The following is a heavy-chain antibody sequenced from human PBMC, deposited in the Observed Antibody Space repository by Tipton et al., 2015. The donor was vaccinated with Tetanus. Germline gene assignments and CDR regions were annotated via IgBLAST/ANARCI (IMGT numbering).Heavy chain of an antibody. D-gene: IGHD3-22*01. J-gene: IGHJ6*02. CDR2: IYSTSTT. CDR3: ARVSRYYYDSSIGMDV. CDR1: GFSVSNNY. Sequence: QLVQSGGGLIQPGGSLRLSCAASGFSVSNNYLSWVRQAPGKGLEWASIIYSTSTTYYVDSVKGRFTISRDISKNMVYLQMNSLGAEDTAVYYCARVSRYYYDSSIGMDVWGQGTTVTVSS. V-gene: IGHV3-53*01.